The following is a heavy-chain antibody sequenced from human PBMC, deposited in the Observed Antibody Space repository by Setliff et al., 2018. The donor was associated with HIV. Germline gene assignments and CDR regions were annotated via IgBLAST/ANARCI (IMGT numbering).Heavy chain of an antibody. CDR2: ISDSGTTI. V-gene: IGHV3-48*03. CDR1: GFIFTNYE. Sequence: GESLKISCAASGFIFTNYEMNWVRQAPGKGLEWVSYISDSGTTIYYADFVKGRFTISRDNAKNSLYLQMDSLRVEDTAVYYCARRETGVLYFGTFYYNGMDVWGQGTTVTVSS. D-gene: IGHD2-8*01. CDR3: ARRETGVLYFGTFYYNGMDV. J-gene: IGHJ6*02.